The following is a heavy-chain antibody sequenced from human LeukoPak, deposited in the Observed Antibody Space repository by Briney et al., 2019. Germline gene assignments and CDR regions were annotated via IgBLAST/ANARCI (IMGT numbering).Heavy chain of an antibody. J-gene: IGHJ4*02. D-gene: IGHD3-10*01. Sequence: PGGSLRLSCAASGFTFSSYDTKWVRQAPGKGLEWVSSISGSGHSTYYADSVKGRFTVSRDNSKNTLHLQMNSLRAEDTAVYYCAKDRDYSGSGNYYYYYFDSWGQGTLVTVSS. V-gene: IGHV3-23*01. CDR3: AKDRDYSGSGNYYYYYFDS. CDR1: GFTFSSYD. CDR2: ISGSGHST.